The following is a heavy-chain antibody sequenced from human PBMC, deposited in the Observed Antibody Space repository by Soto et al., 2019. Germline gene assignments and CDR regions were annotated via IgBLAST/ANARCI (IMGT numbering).Heavy chain of an antibody. D-gene: IGHD7-27*01. CDR3: ARGWGWRDYYYYGMDV. J-gene: IGHJ6*02. CDR1: GGTFSSYA. V-gene: IGHV1-8*02. CDR2: MNPNSGNT. Sequence: ASVKVSCKASGGTFSSYAISWVRQATGQGLEWMGWMNPNSGNTGYAQKFQGRVTMTRNTSISTAYMELSSLRSEDTAVYYCARGWGWRDYYYYGMDVWGQGTTVTVSS.